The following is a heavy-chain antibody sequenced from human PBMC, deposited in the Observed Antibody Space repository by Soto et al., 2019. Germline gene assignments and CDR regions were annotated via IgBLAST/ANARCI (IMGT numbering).Heavy chain of an antibody. J-gene: IGHJ5*02. CDR1: GFTFSSYD. V-gene: IGHV3-48*02. CDR2: ISSSSSTI. Sequence: EVQLVESGGGLVQPGGSLRLSCAASGFTFSSYDMNWVRQAPGKGLEWVSYISSSSSTIYYADSVKGRFTISRDNAKNSXXLRMNSLRDEDTAVYYCARGADYDSSGIRLNWFDPWGQGTLVTVSS. D-gene: IGHD3-22*01. CDR3: ARGADYDSSGIRLNWFDP.